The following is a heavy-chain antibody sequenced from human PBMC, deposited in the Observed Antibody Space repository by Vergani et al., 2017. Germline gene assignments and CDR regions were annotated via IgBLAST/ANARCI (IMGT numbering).Heavy chain of an antibody. CDR3: AREGYSSGWYLSWFDP. CDR2: IYYSGST. Sequence: QLQLQESGPGLVKPSETLSLTCTVSGGSISSSSYYWGWIRQPPGKGLEWIGSIYYSGSTYYNPSLKSRVTISVDTSKNQFSLKLSSVTAADTAVYYCAREGYSSGWYLSWFDPWGQGTLVTVSS. CDR1: GGSISSSSYY. V-gene: IGHV4-39*07. D-gene: IGHD6-19*01. J-gene: IGHJ5*02.